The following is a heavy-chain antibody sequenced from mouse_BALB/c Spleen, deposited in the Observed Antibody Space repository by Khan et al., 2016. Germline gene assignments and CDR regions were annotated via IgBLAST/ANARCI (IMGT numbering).Heavy chain of an antibody. CDR1: GFNFKDYY. J-gene: IGHJ4*01. Sequence: VELLQSGADFVRPGASVKLSCTASGFNFKDYYMHWVKQSPEQGLEWIGWIDTENGDIEYAQKFQGKATMTTDKTYNTAFLQLSSLTSEDTAVYYCNKVRRRFYAMDYWGRKTSHTVST. CDR2: IDTENGDI. CDR3: NKVRRRFYAMDY. V-gene: IGHV14-4*02. D-gene: IGHD2-14*01.